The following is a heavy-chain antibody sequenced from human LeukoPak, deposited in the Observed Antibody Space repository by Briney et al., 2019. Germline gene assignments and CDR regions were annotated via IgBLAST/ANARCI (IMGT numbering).Heavy chain of an antibody. CDR1: GGSISSYY. Sequence: SETLSLTCTVSGGSISSYYWSWIRQPPGKGLEWIGHIYYSGSTNYNPSLKSRVTISVDTSKNQFSLKLSSVTAADTAVYYCARQGRDYYYYYYGMDVWGQGTTVTVSS. V-gene: IGHV4-59*08. CDR3: ARQGRDYYYYYYGMDV. D-gene: IGHD2-21*02. J-gene: IGHJ6*01. CDR2: IYYSGST.